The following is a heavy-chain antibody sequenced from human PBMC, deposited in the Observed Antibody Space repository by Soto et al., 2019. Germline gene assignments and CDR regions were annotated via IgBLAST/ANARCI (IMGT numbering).Heavy chain of an antibody. V-gene: IGHV4-34*01. J-gene: IGHJ3*02. D-gene: IGHD4-17*01. CDR1: GGSFSGYY. Sequence: PSETLPLTCAVYGGSFSGYYWSWIRQPPGKGLEWNGELNHSGSTNYNPSLKSRVTISVDTSKNQFSLKLSSVTAADTALYYCARQGVGPIYGDAFDIWGQGTMVTVSS. CDR3: ARQGVGPIYGDAFDI. CDR2: LNHSGST.